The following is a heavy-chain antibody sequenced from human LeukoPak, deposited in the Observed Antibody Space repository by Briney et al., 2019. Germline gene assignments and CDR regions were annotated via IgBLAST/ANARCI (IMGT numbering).Heavy chain of an antibody. CDR2: INPNSGGT. J-gene: IGHJ5*02. CDR3: ARNPLGYCSSTSCYEGDWFDP. Sequence: GASVKVSCKASGYTFTGYYMHWVRQAPGQGLEWMGWINPNSGGTNYAQKFQGRVTMTRDTSISTAYMELSRLRSDDTAAYYCARNPLGYCSSTSCYEGDWFDPWGQGTLVTVSS. V-gene: IGHV1-2*02. D-gene: IGHD2-2*03. CDR1: GYTFTGYY.